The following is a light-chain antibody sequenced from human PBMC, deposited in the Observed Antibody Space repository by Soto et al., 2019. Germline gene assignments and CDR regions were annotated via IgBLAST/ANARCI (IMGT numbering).Light chain of an antibody. Sequence: QSVLTQPASVSESPGQSITISCTGTSSDVGGYNYVSWYQQHPGKAPKLMIYEVSNRPSGVSNRFSGSKSGNTASLTISGLXAEDEADYYCSSYTSIITLYVFGSGTKVTVL. CDR2: EVS. J-gene: IGLJ1*01. V-gene: IGLV2-14*01. CDR3: SSYTSIITLYV. CDR1: SSDVGGYNY.